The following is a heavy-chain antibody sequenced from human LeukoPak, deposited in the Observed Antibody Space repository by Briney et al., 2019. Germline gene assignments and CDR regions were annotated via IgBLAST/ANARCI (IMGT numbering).Heavy chain of an antibody. CDR3: ARLPQGYYYYYYMDV. CDR1: GYSFTSYW. CDR2: TYPGDSDT. V-gene: IGHV5-51*01. J-gene: IGHJ6*03. Sequence: GESLKISCKGSGYSFTSYWIGWVRQMPGKRLEWIGITYPGDSDTRYSPSFQGQVTISADKSISTAYLQWSSLKASDTAMYYCARLPQGYYYYYYMDVWGKGTTVTVSS.